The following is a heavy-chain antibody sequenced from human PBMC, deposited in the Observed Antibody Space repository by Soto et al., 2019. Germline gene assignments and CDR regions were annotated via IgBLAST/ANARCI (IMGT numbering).Heavy chain of an antibody. CDR1: GYSISSGYY. CDR3: ASGIVYGDYVF. CDR2: IYHSGRA. D-gene: IGHD4-17*01. Sequence: PSETLSLTCAVSGYSISSGYYWGWIRQPPGKGLEWIANIYHSGRANYNPSLKGRVSMSVDTSKNQFSLTLSSVTAADTAVYYCASGIVYGDYVFWGQGTLVTVSS. V-gene: IGHV4-38-2*01. J-gene: IGHJ4*02.